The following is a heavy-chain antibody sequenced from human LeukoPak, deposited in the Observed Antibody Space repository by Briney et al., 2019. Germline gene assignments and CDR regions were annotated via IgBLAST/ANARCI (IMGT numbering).Heavy chain of an antibody. CDR2: IYHSGST. CDR1: GGSISSGGYY. Sequence: SETLSLTCTVSGGSISSGGYYWSWIRQPPGKGLEWIGYIYHSGSTYYNPSLKSRVTISVDRSKNQFSLKLSSVTAADTAVYYCARGPAYGARSDYLDYWGRGTLVTVSS. D-gene: IGHD3-10*01. CDR3: ARGPAYGARSDYLDY. V-gene: IGHV4-30-2*01. J-gene: IGHJ4*02.